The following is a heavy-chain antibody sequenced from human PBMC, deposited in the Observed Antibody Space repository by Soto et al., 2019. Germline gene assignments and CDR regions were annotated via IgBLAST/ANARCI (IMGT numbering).Heavy chain of an antibody. D-gene: IGHD3-10*01. CDR2: MSGSGGST. Sequence: PGGSLRLSCAASGFTFSRYAMSWVRQAPGKGLEWVSSMSGSGGSTDYADSVKGRFTISRDNSKNTLYLQMNSLRAEDTAVYHCAKDSDYYGSGSYTDYWGQGTLVTVSS. J-gene: IGHJ4*02. CDR3: AKDSDYYGSGSYTDY. CDR1: GFTFSRYA. V-gene: IGHV3-23*01.